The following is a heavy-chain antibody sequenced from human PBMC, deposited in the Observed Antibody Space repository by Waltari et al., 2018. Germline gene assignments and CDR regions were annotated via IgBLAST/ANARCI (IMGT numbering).Heavy chain of an antibody. CDR1: GGSISSHY. V-gene: IGHV4-59*11. D-gene: IGHD2-2*01. J-gene: IGHJ3*02. Sequence: QVQLQESGPGLVKPSETLSLTCTVSGGSISSHYWSWIRQPPGKGLEWIGYIYYSGSTNYNPSLKSRVTISVDTSKNQFSLKLSSVTAADTAVYYCARDPAVYAFDIWGQGIMVTVSS. CDR3: ARDPAVYAFDI. CDR2: IYYSGST.